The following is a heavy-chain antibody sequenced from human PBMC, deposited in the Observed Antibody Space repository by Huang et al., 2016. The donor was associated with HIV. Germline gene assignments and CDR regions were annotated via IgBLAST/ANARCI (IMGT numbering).Heavy chain of an antibody. CDR3: AAHGRIVGIPAAPLRFDP. CDR2: IYHSGTT. Sequence: QLQLQESGPGLVKPSETLSLTCTVSGGSISSSSYYWGWIRQPPGKGLEWIGSIYHSGTTYDKPSLKSRVTISVDTARTQFSLKRSSVTAADTAVYYCAAHGRIVGIPAAPLRFDPWGQGTLVTVSS. J-gene: IGHJ5*02. V-gene: IGHV4-39*01. D-gene: IGHD6-13*01. CDR1: GGSISSSSYY.